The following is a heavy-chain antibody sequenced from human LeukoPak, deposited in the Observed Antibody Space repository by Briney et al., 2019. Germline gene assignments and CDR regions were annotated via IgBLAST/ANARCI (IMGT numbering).Heavy chain of an antibody. Sequence: SETLSLTCTVSGDSISTDDYYWSWIRQPAGKGLEWIGRFSASGNGNYNPSLKSRVTISVDTSKNQFSLKLSSVTAADTAVYYCARDGIKDGYNDYFDYWGQGTLVTVSS. CDR1: GDSISTDDYY. J-gene: IGHJ4*02. CDR3: ARDGIKDGYNDYFDY. D-gene: IGHD5-24*01. CDR2: FSASGNG. V-gene: IGHV4-61*02.